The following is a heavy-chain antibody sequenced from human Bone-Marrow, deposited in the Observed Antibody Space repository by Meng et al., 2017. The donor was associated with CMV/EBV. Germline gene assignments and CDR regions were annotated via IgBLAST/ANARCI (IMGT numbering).Heavy chain of an antibody. CDR3: AREGSYDFWSGYDYYFDY. CDR1: FTSYA. D-gene: IGHD3-3*01. J-gene: IGHJ4*02. Sequence: FTSYAMHWVRQAPGQRLEWMGWINAGNGNTKYSQKFQGRVTITRDTSASTAYMELSSLRSEDTAVYYCAREGSYDFWSGYDYYFDYWGQGTLVTVSS. V-gene: IGHV1-3*01. CDR2: INAGNGNT.